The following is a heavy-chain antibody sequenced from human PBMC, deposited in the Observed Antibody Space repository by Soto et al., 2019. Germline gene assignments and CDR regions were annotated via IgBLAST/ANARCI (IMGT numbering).Heavy chain of an antibody. J-gene: IGHJ1*01. V-gene: IGHV4-34*01. Sequence: PSETLSLTCAVYGGSFSGYYWSWIRQPPGKGLEWIGEINHSGSTNYNPSLKSRVTISVDTSKNQFSLKLSSVTAADTAVYYCARGRPGYWSGGSCSAAEYFQHWGQGTLVT. D-gene: IGHD2-15*01. CDR2: INHSGST. CDR1: GGSFSGYY. CDR3: ARGRPGYWSGGSCSAAEYFQH.